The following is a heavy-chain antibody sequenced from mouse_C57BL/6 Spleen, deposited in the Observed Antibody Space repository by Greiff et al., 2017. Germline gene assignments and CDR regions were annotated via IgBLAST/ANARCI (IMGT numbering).Heavy chain of an antibody. CDR3: ARLRGGGSYSNYGY. V-gene: IGHV1-50*01. CDR1: GYTFTSYW. Sequence: VQLQQPGAELVKPGASVKLSCKASGYTFTSYWMQWVKQRPGQGLEWIGEIDPSDSYTNYNQKFKGKATLTVDTSSSTAYMQLSSLTSEDSAVYYCARLRGGGSYSNYGYWGQGTTLTVSS. D-gene: IGHD2-5*01. J-gene: IGHJ2*01. CDR2: IDPSDSYT.